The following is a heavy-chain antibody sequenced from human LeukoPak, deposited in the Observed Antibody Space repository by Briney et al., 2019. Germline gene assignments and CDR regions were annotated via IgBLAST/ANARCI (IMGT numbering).Heavy chain of an antibody. J-gene: IGHJ4*02. V-gene: IGHV3-53*01. D-gene: IGHD3-16*02. CDR3: AKALNYDYVWGSYRLDY. CDR2: IYSGGRT. Sequence: PGGSLRLSCAASGFTVSSNYMSWVRQAPGKGLEWVSVIYSGGRTYYADSVKGRFTISRDNSKNTLYLQMNSLRAEDTAVYYCAKALNYDYVWGSYRLDYWGQGTLVTVSS. CDR1: GFTVSSNY.